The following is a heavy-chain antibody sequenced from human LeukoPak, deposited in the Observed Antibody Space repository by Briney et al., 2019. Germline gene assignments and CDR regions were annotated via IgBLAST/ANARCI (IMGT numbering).Heavy chain of an antibody. Sequence: GSLRLSCAASRFTVSHYGMSWVRQAPGKGLEWVSTISVRDGGTYYADSVKGRFTISRDNSKSTLYLQMNSLRPEDTALYYCAKKTCTSANCDRGWFDPWGQGTLVTVSS. D-gene: IGHD2-8*02. V-gene: IGHV3-23*01. J-gene: IGHJ5*02. CDR1: RFTVSHYG. CDR2: ISVRDGGT. CDR3: AKKTCTSANCDRGWFDP.